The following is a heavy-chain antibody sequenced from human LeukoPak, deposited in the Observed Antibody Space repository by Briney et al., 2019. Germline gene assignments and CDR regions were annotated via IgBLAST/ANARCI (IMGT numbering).Heavy chain of an antibody. D-gene: IGHD5-12*01. CDR2: ISYDGSNK. J-gene: IGHJ6*03. CDR3: ARSLATSCYYMDV. CDR1: GFTFSSYA. V-gene: IGHV3-30*04. Sequence: PGGSLRLSCAASGFTFSSYAMHWVRQAPGKGLEWVAVISYDGSNKFYADSVKGRFTISRDNSKNTLHLQMNSLRAEDTAVYYCARSLATSCYYMDVWGKGTTVTVSS.